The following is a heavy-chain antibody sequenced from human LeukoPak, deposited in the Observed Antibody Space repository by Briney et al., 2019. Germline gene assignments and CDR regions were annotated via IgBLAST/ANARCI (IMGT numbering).Heavy chain of an antibody. CDR3: ARDLGPGDGMDV. V-gene: IGHV3-21*04. Sequence: PGGSLRLSCAASGFTFSSYSMNWVRQAPGKGLEWVSSISSSSSYIYYADSVKGRFTISRDNSKNTLYLQMNSLRAEDTAVYYCARDLGPGDGMDVWGQGTTVTVSS. D-gene: IGHD3-10*01. CDR2: ISSSSSYI. J-gene: IGHJ6*02. CDR1: GFTFSSYS.